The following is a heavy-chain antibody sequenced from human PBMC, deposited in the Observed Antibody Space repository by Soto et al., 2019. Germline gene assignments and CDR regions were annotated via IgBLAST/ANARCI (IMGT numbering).Heavy chain of an antibody. CDR1: GGSISSGGYY. D-gene: IGHD1-7*01. Sequence: PSETLSLTCTVSGGSISSGGYYWSWIRHHPGKGLEWIGYIYYSGSTYYNPSLKSRVTISVDTSKNQFSLKLSSVTAADTAVYYCARVETGTLVLVDYWGQGTLVTVSS. V-gene: IGHV4-31*03. J-gene: IGHJ4*02. CDR2: IYYSGST. CDR3: ARVETGTLVLVDY.